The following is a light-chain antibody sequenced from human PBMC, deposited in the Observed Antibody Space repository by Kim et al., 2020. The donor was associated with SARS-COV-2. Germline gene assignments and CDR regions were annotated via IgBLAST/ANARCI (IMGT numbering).Light chain of an antibody. J-gene: IGLJ2*01. CDR3: LLYYDGAQV. Sequence: PGGTVTLPCASNTGAVTSVYFPSWFQQKPGQPPRSLIYDTRNKHSWTPARFSGSLLGGKAALTLSGVQPEDEALYYCLLYYDGAQVFGGGTQLTVL. CDR1: TGAVTSVYF. V-gene: IGLV7-43*01. CDR2: DTR.